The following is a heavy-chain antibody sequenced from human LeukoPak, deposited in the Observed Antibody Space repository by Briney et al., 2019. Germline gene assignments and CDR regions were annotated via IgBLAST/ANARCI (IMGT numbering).Heavy chain of an antibody. CDR1: GFTFSSYG. D-gene: IGHD6-13*01. V-gene: IGHV3-23*01. CDR2: ISGSGEST. CDR3: ARALVGSSWYEKITRLNWFDP. J-gene: IGHJ5*02. Sequence: GGSLRLSRAASGFTFSSYGMSWVRQAPGKGLEWVSSISGSGESTSYADSVKGRFTISRDNSKTTLYLQMNSLRAEDTAVYYCARALVGSSWYEKITRLNWFDPWGQGTLVTVSS.